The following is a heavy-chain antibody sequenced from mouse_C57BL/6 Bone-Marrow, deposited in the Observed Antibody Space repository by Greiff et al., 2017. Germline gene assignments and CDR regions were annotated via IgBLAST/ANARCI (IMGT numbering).Heavy chain of an antibody. D-gene: IGHD2-4*01. Sequence: VQLQQSGAELVRPGTSVKVSCKASGYAFTNYSIAWVKQRPGQGLEWIGEINPGSGGTNYNEKFKGKATLTADKSSSTAYMQLSSLTSEYSAVYFCAREVYYDYDDDAMDYWGQGTSVTVSS. CDR2: INPGSGGT. V-gene: IGHV1-54*01. CDR1: GYAFTNYS. J-gene: IGHJ4*01. CDR3: AREVYYDYDDDAMDY.